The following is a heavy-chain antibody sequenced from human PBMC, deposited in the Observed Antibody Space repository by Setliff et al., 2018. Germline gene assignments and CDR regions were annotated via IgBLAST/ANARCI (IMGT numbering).Heavy chain of an antibody. CDR1: GFTFSSYA. CDR3: ARVGTGMDV. CDR2: ISSNGGST. V-gene: IGHV3-64*01. Sequence: GGSLRLSCAASGFTFSSYAMHWVRQAPGKGLEYVSAISSNGGSTYYANSVKGRFTISRDNSKNTLYLQMGSLRAEDMAVYYCARVGTGMDVWGQGTTVTAP. D-gene: IGHD1-1*01. J-gene: IGHJ6*02.